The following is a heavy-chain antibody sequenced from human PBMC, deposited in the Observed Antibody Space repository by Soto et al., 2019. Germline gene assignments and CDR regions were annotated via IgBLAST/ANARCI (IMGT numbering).Heavy chain of an antibody. Sequence: PGESLKISCKGSGYSFTSYWIGWVRQMPGKGLEWMGIIYPGDSDTRYSPSFQGQVTISADKSISTAYLQWSSLKASDTAMYYCASFPRRKAGGWLNAFDIWGQGTMVTVSS. J-gene: IGHJ3*02. D-gene: IGHD5-12*01. CDR1: GYSFTSYW. V-gene: IGHV5-51*01. CDR3: ASFPRRKAGGWLNAFDI. CDR2: IYPGDSDT.